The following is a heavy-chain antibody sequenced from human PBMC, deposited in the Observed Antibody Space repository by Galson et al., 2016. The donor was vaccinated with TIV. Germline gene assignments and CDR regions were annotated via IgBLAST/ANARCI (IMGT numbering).Heavy chain of an antibody. CDR1: GFIFDEYA. D-gene: IGHD3-22*01. Sequence: SLRLSCAASGFIFDEYAMHWVRQAPGKGLEWVSGISWNSGNIGYADSVTGRFTITRDNAKNSLYLQMNSLRPEDTALYHCVKANVYLGLVVADGAFDIWGQGTMVTVSS. V-gene: IGHV3-9*01. CDR2: ISWNSGNI. J-gene: IGHJ3*02. CDR3: VKANVYLGLVVADGAFDI.